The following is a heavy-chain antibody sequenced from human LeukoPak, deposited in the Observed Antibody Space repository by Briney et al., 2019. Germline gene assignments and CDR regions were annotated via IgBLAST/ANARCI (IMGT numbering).Heavy chain of an antibody. Sequence: GGSLRLSCAASGFTFSSYGMSWVPQAPVKGLEWVSAISPSGGGTYYADSVKGRFTISRDNSKNTLFLQLNNLRPEDTAVYYCAKEVPYTSGSHGRFDPWGQGTLVTVSS. CDR3: AKEVPYTSGSHGRFDP. D-gene: IGHD3-10*01. V-gene: IGHV3-23*01. CDR1: GFTFSSYG. J-gene: IGHJ5*02. CDR2: ISPSGGGT.